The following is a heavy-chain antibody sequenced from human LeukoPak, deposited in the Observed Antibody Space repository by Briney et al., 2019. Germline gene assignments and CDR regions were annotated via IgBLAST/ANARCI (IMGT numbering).Heavy chain of an antibody. CDR3: ASAGSTTLSRWFDH. CDR2: IKYSSSPI. CDR1: GFPFSTYS. D-gene: IGHD1-1*01. Sequence: PGGSLRLSCAASGFPFSTYSMTWVRQAPGKGLGWLSYIKYSSSPIFYAESVKGRFTISRDNAKNSLFLQMNSLRDEDTAVYYCASAGSTTLSRWFDHWGQGSLVTVSS. V-gene: IGHV3-48*02. J-gene: IGHJ5*02.